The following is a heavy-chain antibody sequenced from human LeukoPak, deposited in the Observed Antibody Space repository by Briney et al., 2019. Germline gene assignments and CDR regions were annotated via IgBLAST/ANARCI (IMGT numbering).Heavy chain of an antibody. Sequence: SETLFLTCTVSGGSISSYYWSWIRQPPGKGLEWIGYNYYSGSINYNPSLKSRVIISVDTSKNQISLKLNSVTAADTAVYYCAKTYSSSWYGPFDIWGQGTMVTVSS. CDR3: AKTYSSSWYGPFDI. V-gene: IGHV4-59*01. CDR1: GGSISSYY. J-gene: IGHJ3*02. D-gene: IGHD6-13*01. CDR2: NYYSGSI.